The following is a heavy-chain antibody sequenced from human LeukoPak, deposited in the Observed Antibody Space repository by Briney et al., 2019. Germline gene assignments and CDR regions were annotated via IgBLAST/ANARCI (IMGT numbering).Heavy chain of an antibody. V-gene: IGHV1-8*01. D-gene: IGHD4-17*01. J-gene: IGHJ6*03. CDR2: MNPNSGAT. CDR3: ARGPAYSEYGVLGYSHYSMDV. Sequence: GASVKVSCKASGYTFTSHDINWVRQATGQGPEWMGWMNPNSGATGYAQKSRGRITMTRDTSLTTAYMELSSLRSEDTALYYCARGPAYSEYGVLGYSHYSMDVWGKGTTVTVS. CDR1: GYTFTSHD.